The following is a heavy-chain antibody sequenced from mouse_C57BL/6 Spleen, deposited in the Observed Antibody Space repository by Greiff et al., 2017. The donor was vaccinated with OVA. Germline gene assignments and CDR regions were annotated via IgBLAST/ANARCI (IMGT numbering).Heavy chain of an antibody. J-gene: IGHJ4*01. V-gene: IGHV1-52*01. Sequence: QVQLQQPGAELVRPGSSVKLSCKASGYTFTSYWMHWVKQRPIQGLEWIGNIDPSDSDTHYNQKFKDKATLTVDKSSSTAYMQLSSLTSEDSAVYYCARSGEFAMDYWGQGTSVTVSS. CDR2: IDPSDSDT. CDR3: ARSGEFAMDY. CDR1: GYTFTSYW.